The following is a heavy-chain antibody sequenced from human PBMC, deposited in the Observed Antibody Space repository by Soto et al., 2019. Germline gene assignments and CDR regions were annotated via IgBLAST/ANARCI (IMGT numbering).Heavy chain of an antibody. J-gene: IGHJ4*02. CDR1: GYMFTDYY. Sequence: QVQLVQSGTEVKKPGASVKVSCKASGYMFTDYYMHWVRQAPGQGLEWMGWIDPKGGDTKYAQNFQGRVTMTSDTSISTAYMDLSSLISDDTAVYYCARCLVRATTVVDYWGQGPLVTVSS. CDR2: IDPKGGDT. D-gene: IGHD1-26*01. V-gene: IGHV1-2*02. CDR3: ARCLVRATTVVDY.